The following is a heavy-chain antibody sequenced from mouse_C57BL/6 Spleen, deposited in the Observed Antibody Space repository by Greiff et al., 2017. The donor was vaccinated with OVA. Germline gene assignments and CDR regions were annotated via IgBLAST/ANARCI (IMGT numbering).Heavy chain of an antibody. D-gene: IGHD2-4*01. Sequence: EVQLVESGGGLVKPGGSLKLSCAASGFTFSDYGMHWVRQAPEKGLEWVAYISSGSSTIYYADTVKGLFTVTRDKAKNTLFLQRTSLRSEDTAVYCCARADYFACWGQGTLVTVSA. CDR1: GFTFSDYG. V-gene: IGHV5-17*01. CDR3: ARADYFAC. J-gene: IGHJ3*01. CDR2: ISSGSSTI.